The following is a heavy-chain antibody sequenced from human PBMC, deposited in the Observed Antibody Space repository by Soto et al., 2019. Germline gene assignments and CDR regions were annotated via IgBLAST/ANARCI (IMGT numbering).Heavy chain of an antibody. D-gene: IGHD3-10*01. J-gene: IGHJ4*02. Sequence: GGSLRLSCTASGFTFGDYAMSWFRQAPGKGLEWVGFIRSKAYGGTTEYAASVKGRFTISRDDSKSIAYLQMNSLKTEDTAVYYCTRGWFGELFFFDYWGQGTLVTVSS. CDR3: TRGWFGELFFFDY. V-gene: IGHV3-49*03. CDR2: IRSKAYGGTT. CDR1: GFTFGDYA.